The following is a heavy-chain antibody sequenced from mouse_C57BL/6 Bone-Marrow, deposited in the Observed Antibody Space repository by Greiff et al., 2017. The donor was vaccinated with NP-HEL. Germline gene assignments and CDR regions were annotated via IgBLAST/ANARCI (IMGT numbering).Heavy chain of an antibody. CDR2: IYPGDGDT. J-gene: IGHJ3*01. CDR1: GYAFSSSW. V-gene: IGHV1-82*01. D-gene: IGHD2-2*01. Sequence: QVQLQQSGPELVKPGASVKISCKASGYAFSSSWMNWVKQRPGKGLEWIGRIYPGDGDTNYNGKLTGKATLTADKSSSTAYMQLSSLTSEDSAVYFCARSTMVTGAYWGQGTLVTVSA. CDR3: ARSTMVTGAY.